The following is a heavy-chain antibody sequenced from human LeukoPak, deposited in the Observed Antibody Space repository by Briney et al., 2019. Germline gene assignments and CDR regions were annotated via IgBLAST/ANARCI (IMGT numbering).Heavy chain of an antibody. CDR1: GFTFSSYW. CDR2: ISSNGDST. D-gene: IGHD4/OR15-4a*01. J-gene: IGHJ4*02. Sequence: GGSLRLSCAASGFTFSSYWMSWVRQAPGKGLEYVSAISSNGDSTYYANSVRGRFTISRDNSKNTLYLQMGSLRAEDTAVYYCASSYGSNKNPFDYWGQGTLVTVSS. CDR3: ASSYGSNKNPFDY. V-gene: IGHV3-64*01.